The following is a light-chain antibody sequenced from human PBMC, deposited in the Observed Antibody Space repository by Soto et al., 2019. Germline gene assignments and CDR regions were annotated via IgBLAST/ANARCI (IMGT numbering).Light chain of an antibody. V-gene: IGKV1-33*01. CDR1: QDISDY. CDR2: DAS. CDR3: QQYDNLLLFT. J-gene: IGKJ3*01. Sequence: DIQMTQSPSSLSASVGDRVTITCRASQDISDYLNWYQQKPGKAPKLLVYDASNLETGVPSRFSGSGSGTNFTFTINTLQPEDTATYYCQQYDNLLLFTFGPGTKVEVK.